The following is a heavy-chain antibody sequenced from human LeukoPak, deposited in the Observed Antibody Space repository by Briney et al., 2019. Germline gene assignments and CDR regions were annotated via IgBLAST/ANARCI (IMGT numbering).Heavy chain of an antibody. CDR2: ISSSSSYI. D-gene: IGHD6-13*01. J-gene: IGHJ6*03. V-gene: IGHV3-21*01. CDR1: GFTFSSYS. CDR3: ARSGAAGYYYYMDV. Sequence: GGSLRLSCAASGFTFSSYSMNWVRQAPGKGLEWVSSISSSSSYIYYADSVKGRFTISRDNAKHSLYLQMNSLRADDTAVYYCARSGAAGYYYYMDVWGKGTTVTVSS.